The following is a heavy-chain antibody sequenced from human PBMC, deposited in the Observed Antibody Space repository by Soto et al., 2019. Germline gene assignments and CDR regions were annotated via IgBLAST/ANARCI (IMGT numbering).Heavy chain of an antibody. V-gene: IGHV4-59*01. CDR3: ASVDTAMVSPFSD. CDR2: IYYSGST. CDR1: GGSISSYY. D-gene: IGHD5-18*01. Sequence: SATLSLTCTVSGGSISSYYWSWIRQPPGKGLEWIGYIYYSGSTNYNPSPKSRVTISVDTSKNQFSPKLSSVTAADTAVYYCASVDTAMVSPFSDWGQGTLVTVYS. J-gene: IGHJ4*02.